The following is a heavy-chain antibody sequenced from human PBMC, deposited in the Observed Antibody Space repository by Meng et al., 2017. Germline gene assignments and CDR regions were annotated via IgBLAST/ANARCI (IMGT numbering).Heavy chain of an antibody. Sequence: ASVKVSCKASGYTFTSYAMHWVRHAPGQRLEWMGWINAGNGNTKYSQKFQGRVTITRDTSASTAYMELISLRSEDTAVYYCARDRLVGATSWFDPWGQGTLVTVSS. CDR3: ARDRLVGATSWFDP. CDR1: GYTFTSYA. CDR2: INAGNGNT. J-gene: IGHJ5*02. V-gene: IGHV1-3*01. D-gene: IGHD1-26*01.